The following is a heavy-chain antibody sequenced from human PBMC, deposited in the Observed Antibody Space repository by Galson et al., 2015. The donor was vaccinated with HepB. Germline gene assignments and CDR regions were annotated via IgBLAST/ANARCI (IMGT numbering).Heavy chain of an antibody. V-gene: IGHV1-3*01. D-gene: IGHD3-9*01. J-gene: IGHJ6*03. CDR2: INAGNGNT. CDR1: GYTFTSYA. CDR3: ARNSDILTGYSKYYYYYMDI. Sequence: SVKVSCKASGYTFTSYAMHWVRQAPGQRLEWMGWINAGNGNTKYSQKFQGRVTITRDTSASTAYMELSSLRSEDTAVYYCARNSDILTGYSKYYYYYMDIWGKGTTVTVSS.